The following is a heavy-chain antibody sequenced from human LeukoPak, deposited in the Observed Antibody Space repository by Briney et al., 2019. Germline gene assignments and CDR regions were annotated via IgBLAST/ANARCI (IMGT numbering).Heavy chain of an antibody. J-gene: IGHJ4*02. Sequence: GGSLRLSCVVSGFTLSSYAMSWVRQAPGKGLEGVSSISGSGGSTYYADSVKGRFTISRDNSKNTLYLQMNSLRAEDTAVYYCARGYSSRDRVGDFDYWGQGTLVTVSS. CDR3: ARGYSSRDRVGDFDY. D-gene: IGHD1-26*01. CDR1: GFTLSSYA. CDR2: ISGSGGST. V-gene: IGHV3-23*01.